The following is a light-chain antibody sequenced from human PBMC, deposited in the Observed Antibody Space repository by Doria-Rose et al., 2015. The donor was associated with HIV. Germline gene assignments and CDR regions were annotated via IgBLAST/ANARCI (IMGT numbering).Light chain of an antibody. Sequence: TQSPGTMPLSPGERATLSCRASQSFSSTYLAWYQQKPGQAHSLLIYDGSNRATGIPDRFSASGSGTDFTLTINRLEPEDFALYYCHQYGTSWTFGQGTKAEI. V-gene: IGKV3-20*01. J-gene: IGKJ1*01. CDR1: QSFSSTY. CDR2: DGS. CDR3: HQYGTSWT.